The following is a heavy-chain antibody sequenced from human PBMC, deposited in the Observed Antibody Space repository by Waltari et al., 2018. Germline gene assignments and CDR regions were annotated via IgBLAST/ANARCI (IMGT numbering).Heavy chain of an antibody. V-gene: IGHV3-53*01. J-gene: IGHJ4*02. Sequence: EVQLVESGGDLIQPGGSLRLPCAASGFPVGNNFMGWVRQAPGKWLEWVSVIYSGGSTNYIDSVRGRFTISRDSSKNTLYLQMNSLRAEDTAVYYCAKVDNVGLNNYWGQGTLVTVSS. D-gene: IGHD1-1*01. CDR1: GFPVGNNF. CDR2: IYSGGST. CDR3: AKVDNVGLNNY.